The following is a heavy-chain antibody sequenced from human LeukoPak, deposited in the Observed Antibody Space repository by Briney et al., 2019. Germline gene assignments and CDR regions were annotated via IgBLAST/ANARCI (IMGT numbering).Heavy chain of an antibody. CDR2: IYYSGST. CDR3: ARGRGAFSMVRGVLYYYYMDV. CDR1: GGSISSSSYY. D-gene: IGHD3-10*01. V-gene: IGHV4-39*07. J-gene: IGHJ6*03. Sequence: SETLSLTCTVSGGSISSSSYYWGWIRQPPGKGLEWIGSIYYSGSTYYNPSLKSRVTISVDTSKNQFSLKLSSVTAADTAVYYCARGRGAFSMVRGVLYYYYMDVWGKGTTVTVSS.